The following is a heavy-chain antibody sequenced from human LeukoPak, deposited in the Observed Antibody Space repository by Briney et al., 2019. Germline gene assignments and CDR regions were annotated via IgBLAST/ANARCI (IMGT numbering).Heavy chain of an antibody. V-gene: IGHV3-33*01. CDR2: IWYDGSNK. CDR1: GFTFSSYG. Sequence: GRSLRLSCAASGFTFSSYGMHWVRQAPGKGLEWVAVIWYDGSNKYYADSVKGRFTISRDNSKNTLYLQMNSLRAEDTAVYYCARVGTAEGTLEDYWGQGTLVTVSS. J-gene: IGHJ4*02. D-gene: IGHD6-13*01. CDR3: ARVGTAEGTLEDY.